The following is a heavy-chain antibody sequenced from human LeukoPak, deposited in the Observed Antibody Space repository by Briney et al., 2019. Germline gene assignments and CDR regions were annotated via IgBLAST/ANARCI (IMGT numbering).Heavy chain of an antibody. V-gene: IGHV6-1*01. J-gene: IGHJ4*02. CDR3: GRPGSFVDY. CDR2: TYYRSKWYN. D-gene: IGHD1-26*01. CDR1: GQRVTIKSAT. Sequence: SPTLSLTFAISGQRVTIKSATWNWIRQSPSRGLEWLGRTYYRSKWYNYYALSVNSRITINPDTSKNQFSLQLTSMTQDDSAVYYCGRPGSFVDYWGQGTLVTVSS.